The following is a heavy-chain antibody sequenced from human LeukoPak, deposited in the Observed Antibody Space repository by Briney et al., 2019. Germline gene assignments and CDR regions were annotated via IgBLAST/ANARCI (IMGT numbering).Heavy chain of an antibody. V-gene: IGHV1-2*02. CDR2: INPNSGGT. CDR3: ARVVVPASDWFDH. D-gene: IGHD2-2*01. Sequence: ASVKVSCKASGYTFTGYYMHWVRQAPGQGLEWMGWINPNSGGTNYAQKFQGRVTITRDTSISTAYMELSRLRSDDTAVYYCARVVVPASDWFDHWGQGTLVTVSS. CDR1: GYTFTGYY. J-gene: IGHJ5*02.